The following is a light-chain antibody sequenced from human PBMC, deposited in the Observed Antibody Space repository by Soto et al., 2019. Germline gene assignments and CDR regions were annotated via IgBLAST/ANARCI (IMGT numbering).Light chain of an antibody. V-gene: IGKV1-17*01. Sequence: DIQMTQSPSSLSASVGDRVIITCRASQDIRIDLGWYQQKPGKAPKRLIYAASSLQTGVPSRFSGSGSGTEFTLTISSLQPEDFETYFCLQHKTYPQTFGQGTKVDIK. CDR3: LQHKTYPQT. CDR1: QDIRID. J-gene: IGKJ1*01. CDR2: AAS.